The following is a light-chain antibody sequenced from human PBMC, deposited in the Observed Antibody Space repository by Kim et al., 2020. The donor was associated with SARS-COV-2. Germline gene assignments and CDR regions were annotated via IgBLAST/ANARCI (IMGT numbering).Light chain of an antibody. CDR1: SGQSSYA. CDR2: LNSDGRR. V-gene: IGLV4-69*01. CDR3: QTWGTGSWV. Sequence: ASVKITCTLRSGQSSYAIAWHQQQQGKGPRYLMKLNSDGRRSKGDGIPDRFSGSSSGAERYLTISSLQSEDEADYYCQTWGTGSWVFGGGTQLTVL. J-gene: IGLJ3*02.